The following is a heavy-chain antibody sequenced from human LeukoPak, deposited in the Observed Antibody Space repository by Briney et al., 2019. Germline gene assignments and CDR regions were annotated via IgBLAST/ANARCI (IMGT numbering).Heavy chain of an antibody. Sequence: GGSLRLSCEASGFTFSSYWMHWVRQVPGKGLVWVAHINNPGTGTTYADAVKGRFTISRDKAKNTLYLQMNSLRADDTAIYYCARGSGGFDYWGQGTLITVSS. J-gene: IGHJ4*02. V-gene: IGHV3-74*01. CDR3: ARGSGGFDY. CDR1: GFTFSSYW. D-gene: IGHD3-3*01. CDR2: INNPGTGT.